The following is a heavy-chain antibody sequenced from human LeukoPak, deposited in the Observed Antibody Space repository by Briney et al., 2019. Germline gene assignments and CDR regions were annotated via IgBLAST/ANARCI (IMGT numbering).Heavy chain of an antibody. V-gene: IGHV3-30-3*01. CDR1: GFTFSSYA. CDR2: ISYDGGNK. Sequence: GGSLRLSCAASGFTFSSYAMHWVRQAPGKGLEWVAVISYDGGNKYYADSVKGRFTISRDNSKNTLYLQMNSLRAEDTAVYYCARERGYCSGGSCFSYYYYGMDVWGQGTTVTVSS. J-gene: IGHJ6*02. CDR3: ARERGYCSGGSCFSYYYYGMDV. D-gene: IGHD2-15*01.